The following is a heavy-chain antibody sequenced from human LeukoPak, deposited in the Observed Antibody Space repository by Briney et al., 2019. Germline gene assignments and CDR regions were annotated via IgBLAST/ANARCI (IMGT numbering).Heavy chain of an antibody. CDR2: INHSGST. D-gene: IGHD6-19*01. Sequence: SETLSLTCAVSGGSFSGYYWSWIRHSPGKGLEWIGEINHSGSTNYNPSLKSRVTISVDTSKNQFSLKLSSVTAADTAVYYCARGRGSGWSLYYFDYWGQGTLVTASS. V-gene: IGHV4-34*01. J-gene: IGHJ4*02. CDR3: ARGRGSGWSLYYFDY. CDR1: GGSFSGYY.